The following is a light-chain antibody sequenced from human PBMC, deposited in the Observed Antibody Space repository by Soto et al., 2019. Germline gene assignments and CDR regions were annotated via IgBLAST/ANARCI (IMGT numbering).Light chain of an antibody. J-gene: IGKJ5*01. CDR2: DAS. V-gene: IGKV3D-20*02. CDR3: QQRSDSIT. CDR1: QSISSSY. Sequence: VVTRSPGTLSLSTGKRATLSCRASQSISSSYLAWFQQRPGQSPRLLIYDASTRAPGIPARFSGRGSGADYTLTISSLEPEDFAVYYCQQRSDSITFGQGTRLEIK.